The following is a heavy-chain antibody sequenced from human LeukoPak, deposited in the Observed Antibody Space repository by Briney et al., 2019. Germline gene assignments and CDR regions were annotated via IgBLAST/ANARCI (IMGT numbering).Heavy chain of an antibody. Sequence: GGPVPLSCAPSWFTFRSYSMIEARPPPGRGREGGSDISGSGGSTYYADSVKGRFTISRDNSKNTLYLQMNSPRAEDTAVYYCAKVIYGGNVDWFDPWGQGTLVTVSS. D-gene: IGHD4-23*01. CDR2: ISGSGGST. J-gene: IGHJ5*02. CDR1: WFTFRSYS. V-gene: IGHV3-23*01. CDR3: AKVIYGGNVDWFDP.